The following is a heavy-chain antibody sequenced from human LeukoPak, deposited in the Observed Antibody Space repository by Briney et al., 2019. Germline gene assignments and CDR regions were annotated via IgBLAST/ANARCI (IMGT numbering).Heavy chain of an antibody. V-gene: IGHV3-64D*06. CDR2: ISSNGGST. D-gene: IGHD6-19*01. CDR3: AKDGSSGWFDY. CDR1: GFTFSSYA. Sequence: PGGSLRLSCSASGFTFSSYAMHWVRQAAGKALEYVSSISSNGGSTSFADSVKGRFTISRDNSKNTLYLQMSSLRAGDTAAYYCAKDGSSGWFDYWGQGTLVTVSS. J-gene: IGHJ4*02.